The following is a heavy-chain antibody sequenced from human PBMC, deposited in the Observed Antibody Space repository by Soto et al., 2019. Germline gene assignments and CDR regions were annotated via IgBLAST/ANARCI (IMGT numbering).Heavy chain of an antibody. CDR2: ISWDGGST. CDR1: GFTFDDYT. D-gene: IGHD6-6*01. J-gene: IGHJ6*02. Sequence: GGSLRLSCAASGFTFDDYTMHWVRQAPGKGLEWVSLISWDGGSTYYADSVKGRFTISRDNSKNSLYLQMNSLRTEDTALYYCAKGRENSSSPRYYYYGMDVWGQGTTVTVSS. V-gene: IGHV3-43*01. CDR3: AKGRENSSSPRYYYYGMDV.